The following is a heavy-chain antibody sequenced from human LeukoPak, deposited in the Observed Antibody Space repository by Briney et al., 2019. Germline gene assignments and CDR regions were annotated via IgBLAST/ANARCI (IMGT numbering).Heavy chain of an antibody. CDR3: ARDVGNFDY. CDR1: GFTFSNYW. CDR2: VNGDGIST. V-gene: IGHV3-74*01. Sequence: GGSLRLSCAASGFTFSNYWMHWVRQAPGKGLVWVSRVNGDGISTGYADSVKGRFTVSRDNAKKTLYLQMNSLRAEDTAVYYCARDVGNFDYWGQGTLVTVSS. J-gene: IGHJ4*02.